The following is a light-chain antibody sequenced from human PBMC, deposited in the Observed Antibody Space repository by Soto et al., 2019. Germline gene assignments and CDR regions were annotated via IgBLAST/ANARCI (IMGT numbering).Light chain of an antibody. CDR3: TSYTSSTTGV. CDR1: SSDVGGYNY. Sequence: QSALTQPASVSGSPGQSITISCTGTSSDVGGYNYVSWYQQFPGKAPKLMIYEVSTRPSGVSNRFSGSKSGNTAYLTISGLQAEDEADYYCTSYTSSTTGVFGGGTKLTV. V-gene: IGLV2-14*01. CDR2: EVS. J-gene: IGLJ3*02.